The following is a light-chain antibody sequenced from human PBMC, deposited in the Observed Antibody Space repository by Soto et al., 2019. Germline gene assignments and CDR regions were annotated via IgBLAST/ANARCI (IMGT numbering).Light chain of an antibody. CDR2: DAS. Sequence: DIQLTQSPSFLSASVGDRVIITCRASQGISSYLGWYQQKPGKAPKLLIYDASTLQSGVPSRFSGSGSGTEFNLTIISLQPEDFASYFCKQLNSYPLTFGGGTKVEIK. CDR3: KQLNSYPLT. V-gene: IGKV1-9*01. J-gene: IGKJ4*01. CDR1: QGISSY.